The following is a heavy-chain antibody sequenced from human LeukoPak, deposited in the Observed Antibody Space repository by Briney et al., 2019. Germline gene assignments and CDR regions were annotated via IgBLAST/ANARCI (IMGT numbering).Heavy chain of an antibody. D-gene: IGHD2-2*02. Sequence: SVKVSCKASGGTFSSYAISWVRQAPGQGLEWMGRIIPIFGIANYAQKFQGRVTSTADKSTSTAYMELSSLRSEDTAVYYCAISRRSGYCSSTNCYTDYYYYGMDVWGQGTTVTVSS. CDR1: GGTFSSYA. CDR2: IIPIFGIA. V-gene: IGHV1-69*04. CDR3: AISRRSGYCSSTNCYTDYYYYGMDV. J-gene: IGHJ6*02.